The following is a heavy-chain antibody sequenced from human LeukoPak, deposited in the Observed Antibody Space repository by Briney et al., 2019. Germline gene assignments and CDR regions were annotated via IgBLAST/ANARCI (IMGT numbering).Heavy chain of an antibody. J-gene: IGHJ4*02. CDR3: VRGLRYTILGGDYF. D-gene: IGHD3-3*01. CDR1: GLTFSRYD. V-gene: IGHV3-48*03. CDR2: NSSSGCTI. Sequence: HTGGALRLSYAASGLTFSRYDVKWVRQAPVKGQEGVSFNSSSGCTIIYAEAVNGRFTINRDNVKNSLYLQMNSLRAEDTAVYYCVRGLRYTILGGDYFWGQGALVTVAS.